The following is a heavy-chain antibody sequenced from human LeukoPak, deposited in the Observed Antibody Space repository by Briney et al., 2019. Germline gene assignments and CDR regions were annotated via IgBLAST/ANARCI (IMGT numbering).Heavy chain of an antibody. CDR3: ARGRGYSYAPYDY. V-gene: IGHV3-74*01. Sequence: GGSLRLSCAASGFTFSNYWMNWVRQAPGRGLVWVSRINKDGSDISYADSVKGRFTISRDNAKNTLYLQMNSLRAEDSGVYYCARGRGYSYAPYDYWGQGTLVTVSS. CDR2: INKDGSDI. CDR1: GFTFSNYW. J-gene: IGHJ4*02. D-gene: IGHD5-18*01.